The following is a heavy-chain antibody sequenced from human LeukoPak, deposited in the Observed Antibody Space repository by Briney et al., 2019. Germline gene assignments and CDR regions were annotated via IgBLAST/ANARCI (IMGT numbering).Heavy chain of an antibody. CDR3: ARGTPPSRTGDGSWFDP. J-gene: IGHJ5*02. Sequence: ASVKVSCKASGGTFSSYAISWVRQAPGQGLEWMGRIIPIFGIANYAQKFQGRVTITADKSTSTAYMELSSLRSKDTAVYYCARGTPPSRTGDGSWFDPWGQGTLVTVSS. V-gene: IGHV1-69*04. D-gene: IGHD7-27*01. CDR2: IIPIFGIA. CDR1: GGTFSSYA.